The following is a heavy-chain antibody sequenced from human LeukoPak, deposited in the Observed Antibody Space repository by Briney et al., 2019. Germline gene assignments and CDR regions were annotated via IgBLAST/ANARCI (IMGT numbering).Heavy chain of an antibody. CDR3: AKDPGGRQWLANRFGY. CDR1: GFPFCSHA. V-gene: IGHV3-23*01. D-gene: IGHD6-19*01. J-gene: IGHJ4*02. CDR2: ISGSGGST. Sequence: GVLRLSCAAPGFPFCSHAMGRGPPAPGKGLGWGSAISGSGGSTYYADSVKGRFTISRDNSKNTLYLQMNSLRAEDTAVYYCAKDPGGRQWLANRFGYWGQGTLVTVSS.